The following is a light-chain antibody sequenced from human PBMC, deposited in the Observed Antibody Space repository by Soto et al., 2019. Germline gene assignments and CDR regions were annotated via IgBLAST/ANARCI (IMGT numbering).Light chain of an antibody. J-gene: IGLJ7*01. V-gene: IGLV2-14*01. CDR1: SSDVGGYKY. CDR2: EVS. Sequence: QSVLSQPASVSGSPGQSITISCTGTSSDVGGYKYVSWYRQHPGKAPKLMIYEVSNRPSGVSNRFSASKSGNTASLTISGLQAEDEADYYCSSYTSSSTWVFGGGTQLTVL. CDR3: SSYTSSSTWV.